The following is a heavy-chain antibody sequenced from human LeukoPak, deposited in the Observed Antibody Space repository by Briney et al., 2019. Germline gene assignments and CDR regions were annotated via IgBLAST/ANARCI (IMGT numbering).Heavy chain of an antibody. V-gene: IGHV3-30*01. CDR3: ARALSHIVVVTALVV. CDR2: ISYDGSNK. CDR1: GFTFSSYA. D-gene: IGHD2-21*02. Sequence: PGGSLRLSCAASGFTFSSYAMHWVRQAPGKGLEWVAVISYDGSNKYYADSVKGRFTISRDNSKNTLYLQMNSLRAEDTAVYYCARALSHIVVVTALVVWGQGTLVTVSS. J-gene: IGHJ4*02.